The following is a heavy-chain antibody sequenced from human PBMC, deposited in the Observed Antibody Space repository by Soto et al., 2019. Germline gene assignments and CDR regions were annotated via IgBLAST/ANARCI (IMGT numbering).Heavy chain of an antibody. Sequence: GASVKVSCKASGYTFTGYYMHWVRQAPGQGLELMGWINPNSGGTNYAQKFQGWVTMTRDTSISTAYMELSRLRSDDTAVYYCARGGSLWFGELSAYYYGMDVWGQGTTVTVSS. V-gene: IGHV1-2*04. J-gene: IGHJ6*02. D-gene: IGHD3-10*01. CDR1: GYTFTGYY. CDR2: INPNSGGT. CDR3: ARGGSLWFGELSAYYYGMDV.